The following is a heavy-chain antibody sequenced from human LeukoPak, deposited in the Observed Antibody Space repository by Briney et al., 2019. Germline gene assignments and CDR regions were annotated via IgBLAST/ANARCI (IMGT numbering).Heavy chain of an antibody. J-gene: IGHJ3*02. CDR3: ARGGVGSSTSCYTCRAFDI. CDR2: IKEDGSEK. V-gene: IGHV3-7*03. CDR1: GFTFSSYW. D-gene: IGHD2-2*02. Sequence: GGSLRLSCAASGFTFSSYWMSWVRQAPGKGLEWVANIKEDGSEKYYVDSVKGRFTISRDSAKNSLYLQMNSLRAEDTAVYYCARGGVGSSTSCYTCRAFDIWGQGTMVTVSS.